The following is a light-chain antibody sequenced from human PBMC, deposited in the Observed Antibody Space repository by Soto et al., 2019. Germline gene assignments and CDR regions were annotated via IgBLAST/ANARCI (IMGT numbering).Light chain of an antibody. CDR3: SSYTSSSTPHVV. CDR1: SSDVGGYNY. J-gene: IGLJ2*01. CDR2: DVS. V-gene: IGLV2-14*01. Sequence: QSALTQPASVSGSPGQSIAISCTGTSSDVGGYNYVSWYQQHPGKAPKLMIYDVSNRPSGVSNRFSGSKSGNTASLTISGLQAEDEADYYCSSYTSSSTPHVVFGGGTKLTVL.